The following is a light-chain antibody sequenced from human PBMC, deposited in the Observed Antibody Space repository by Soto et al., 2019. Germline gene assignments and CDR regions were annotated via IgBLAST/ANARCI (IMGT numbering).Light chain of an antibody. CDR2: EVS. V-gene: IGLV2-8*01. J-gene: IGLJ1*01. CDR1: SSDIGGYNY. Sequence: QSVLTQPPSASGSPGQSVTISCTGTSSDIGGYNYVSWYQQHPGKAPKLMIYEVSKRPSGVADRFSGSKSGNTASLTVSGLRAEDDADYYCSSYAGGNNYVFGSGTKVAVL. CDR3: SSYAGGNNYV.